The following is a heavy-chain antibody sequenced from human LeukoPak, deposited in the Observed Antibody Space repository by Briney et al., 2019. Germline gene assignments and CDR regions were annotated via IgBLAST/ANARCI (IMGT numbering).Heavy chain of an antibody. CDR3: ARGATFRGTYYMDV. Sequence: SSETLSLTCIVSGGPISTHYWSWSRQPPGKGLEWIGYNDYSGSTNYNPSLKSRVTISVDTSKNQCSLKLNSVTAADTAVYYCARGATFRGTYYMDVWGKGTTVTVSS. D-gene: IGHD3-10*01. CDR2: NDYSGST. J-gene: IGHJ6*03. CDR1: GGPISTHY. V-gene: IGHV4-59*11.